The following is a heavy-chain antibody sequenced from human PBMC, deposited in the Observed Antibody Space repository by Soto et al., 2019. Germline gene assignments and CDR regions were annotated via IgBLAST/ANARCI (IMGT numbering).Heavy chain of an antibody. CDR1: GFTFSSYE. V-gene: IGHV3-48*03. CDR3: ARVGEDSSGWFDP. J-gene: IGHJ5*02. Sequence: PGGSLRLSCAVSGFTFSSYEMNWVRQAPGKGLEWLSYISSSGHTIYYADSVKGRFTISRDNAKNSLYLQMNSLRAEDTAVYYCARVGEDSSGWFDPWGQGTLVTVSS. CDR2: ISSSGHTI. D-gene: IGHD3-22*01.